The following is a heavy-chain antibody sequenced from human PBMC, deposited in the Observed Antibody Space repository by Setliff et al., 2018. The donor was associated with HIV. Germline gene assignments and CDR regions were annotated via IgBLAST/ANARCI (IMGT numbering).Heavy chain of an antibody. CDR2: IWYDGSNK. CDR1: GFTFSSYG. J-gene: IGHJ4*02. D-gene: IGHD3-3*01. Sequence: GGSLRLSCAASGFTFSSYGMHWVRQAPGKGLEWVAVIWYDGSNKYYADSVKGRFTISRDNSKNTLYLQMNSLRAEDTAVYYCARDLSGGYNFWSGYYPLDYWGRGTLVTVSS. V-gene: IGHV3-33*01. CDR3: ARDLSGGYNFWSGYYPLDY.